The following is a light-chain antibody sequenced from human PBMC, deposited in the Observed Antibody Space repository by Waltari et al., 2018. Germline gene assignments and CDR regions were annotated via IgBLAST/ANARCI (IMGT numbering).Light chain of an antibody. J-gene: IGLJ3*02. CDR1: SSDVGSFDL. Sequence: QSALTQPASVSGSPGQSITISCTGTSSDVGSFDLVSWFQQHPGKAPRPMIYEVSKWPSGVSSRFSGSKSGNTASLTISGLQAEDEADYYCCSYAGSNTWVFGGGTKLTVL. CDR2: EVS. V-gene: IGLV2-23*02. CDR3: CSYAGSNTWV.